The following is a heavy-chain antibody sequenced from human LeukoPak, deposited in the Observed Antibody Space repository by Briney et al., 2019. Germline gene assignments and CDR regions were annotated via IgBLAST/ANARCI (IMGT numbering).Heavy chain of an antibody. CDR1: GFTFSSYA. V-gene: IGHV3-30*04. Sequence: PGGSLRLSCAASGFTFSSYAMHWVRQAPGKGLEWVAVISYDGSNKYYADSVKGRFTISRDNSKNTLYLQMNSLRAEDTAVYYCARDLGSNYYYYYGMDVWGQGTTVTVSS. CDR3: ARDLGSNYYYYYGMDV. CDR2: ISYDGSNK. J-gene: IGHJ6*02. D-gene: IGHD4-23*01.